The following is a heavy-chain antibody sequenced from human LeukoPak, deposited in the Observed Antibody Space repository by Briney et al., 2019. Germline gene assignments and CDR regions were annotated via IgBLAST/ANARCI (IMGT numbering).Heavy chain of an antibody. V-gene: IGHV3-13*01. Sequence: GGSLRLSCAASGFTFSSFDMHWVRQPTGQGLEWVSTIGTASDIYYPGSVEGRFTLSRDNAKNSLYLQMNSLTAGDTAVYYCARGPPRGKYYYMDVWGKGTTVTVSS. CDR2: IGTASDI. D-gene: IGHD1-1*01. J-gene: IGHJ6*03. CDR1: GFTFSSFD. CDR3: ARGPPRGKYYYMDV.